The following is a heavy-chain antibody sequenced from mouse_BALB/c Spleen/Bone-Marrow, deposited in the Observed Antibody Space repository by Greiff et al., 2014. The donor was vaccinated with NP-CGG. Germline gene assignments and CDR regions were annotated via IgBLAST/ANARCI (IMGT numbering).Heavy chain of an antibody. CDR2: IDPANGNT. CDR1: GFNIKDTY. J-gene: IGHJ2*01. V-gene: IGHV14-3*02. CDR3: ASYYYDSSHFDY. D-gene: IGHD1-1*01. Sequence: VQLQQSGAELVKPGASVKLSCTASGFNIKDTYMHWVKQRPEQGLEWIGRIDPANGNTKYDPKFQGKATIAADTSSNTAYLQLSSLTSEDTAVYYCASYYYDSSHFDYWGQGTTLTVSS.